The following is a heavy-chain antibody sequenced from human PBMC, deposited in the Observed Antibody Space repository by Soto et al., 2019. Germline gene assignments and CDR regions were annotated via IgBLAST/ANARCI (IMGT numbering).Heavy chain of an antibody. CDR3: ASPPYWSSDWYTYFAY. D-gene: IGHD6-19*01. J-gene: IGHJ4*02. CDR1: GGSISRSIYY. CDR2: IYYSGST. Sequence: PSGTLSLTCTVSGGSISRSIYYWGWIRQPPGKGLEWIGSIYYSGSTYYNASLKSRVTISVDTSKNQFSLKLSSVTAADTAVYYCASPPYWSSDWYTYFAYSGQGTLDTVSA. V-gene: IGHV4-39*01.